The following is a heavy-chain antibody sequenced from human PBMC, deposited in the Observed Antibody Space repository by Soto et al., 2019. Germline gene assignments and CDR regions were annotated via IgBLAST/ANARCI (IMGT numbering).Heavy chain of an antibody. CDR1: GFTFSSYA. CDR3: AKGGYDILTGYYRGNWFDT. CDR2: ISGSGGST. Sequence: GGSMRLSCAASGFTFSSYAMSWVRQAPGKGLEWVSAISGSGGSTYYADSVKGRFTISRDNSKNTLYLQMNSLRAEDTAVYYCAKGGYDILTGYYRGNWFDTWGQGTLVTVSS. J-gene: IGHJ5*02. D-gene: IGHD3-9*01. V-gene: IGHV3-23*01.